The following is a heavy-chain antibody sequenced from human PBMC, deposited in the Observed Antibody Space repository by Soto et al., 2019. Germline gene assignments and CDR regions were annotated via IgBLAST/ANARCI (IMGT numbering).Heavy chain of an antibody. CDR2: INTDGGGT. CDR1: GYTFTDYY. Sequence: ASVKVSCKASGYTFTDYYIHWVRQAPGQGLEWLGWINTDGGGTNYARKFEGSVTMTRDTSINTVYLEVNGLTSDDTAIYSCARDISIAAAGTAYDYWG. J-gene: IGHJ4*01. D-gene: IGHD6-13*01. V-gene: IGHV1-2*04. CDR3: ARDISIAAAGTAYDY.